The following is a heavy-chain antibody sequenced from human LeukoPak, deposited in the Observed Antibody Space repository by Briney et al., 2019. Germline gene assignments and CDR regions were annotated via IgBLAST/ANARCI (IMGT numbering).Heavy chain of an antibody. J-gene: IGHJ1*01. Sequence: WSLRLCCAASCFTFIKSWMSWVRQAPGEGLGLGGRIKSKNDSEKTDYGATVKGRLNISRDDSKNTVYLQMNSLKPEDTAMYYCVAESSRYSSDWYVFFGYWGQGSLVTVSS. CDR1: CFTFIKSW. D-gene: IGHD6-19*01. CDR3: VAESSRYSSDWYVFFGY. CDR2: IKSKNDSEKT. V-gene: IGHV3-15*07.